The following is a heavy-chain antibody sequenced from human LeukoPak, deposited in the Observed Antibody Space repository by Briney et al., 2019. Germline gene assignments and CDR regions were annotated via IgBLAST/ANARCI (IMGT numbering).Heavy chain of an antibody. CDR2: ISLDGRDT. CDR3: ARDRFQTVDTGMAPCGGPFVY. D-gene: IGHD5-18*01. J-gene: IGHJ4*02. Sequence: GRSLRLSCAASGFTVSSYAMHWVSHAPGNGLEWVAVISLDGRDTNYAESVKDRFTISRDNSKNTRYLQMNALRAEDTALYYCARDRFQTVDTGMAPCGGPFVYWGGGTLVTVSS. V-gene: IGHV3-30*04. CDR1: GFTVSSYA.